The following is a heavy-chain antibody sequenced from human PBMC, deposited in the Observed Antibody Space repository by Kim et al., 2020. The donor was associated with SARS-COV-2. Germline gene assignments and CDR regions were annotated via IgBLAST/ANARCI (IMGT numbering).Heavy chain of an antibody. CDR2: IYYSGST. CDR1: GGSVRGSSFF. D-gene: IGHD1-1*01. Sequence: SETLSLTCTVSGGSVRGSSFFWGWIRQPPGKGLECIGNIYYSGSTYNNPSLKSRVTISVDTSKNQFSLKLSSVTAADTAVYYCARGNVATAGTRGGWFDPWGQGTLVTVSS. CDR3: ARGNVATAGTRGGWFDP. J-gene: IGHJ5*02. V-gene: IGHV4-39*07.